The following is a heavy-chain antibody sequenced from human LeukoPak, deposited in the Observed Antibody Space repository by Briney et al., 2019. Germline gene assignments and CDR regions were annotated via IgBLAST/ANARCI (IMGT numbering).Heavy chain of an antibody. V-gene: IGHV3-66*02. Sequence: PGGSLRLSCAASGFTVSSNYISWVRQAPGKGLEWVSVIYSGGSTYYADSVKGRFTISRDNSKNTLYLQMNSLRAEDTAVYYCARAKYSSSWWHFDYWGQGTLVTVSS. CDR3: ARAKYSSSWWHFDY. J-gene: IGHJ4*02. CDR2: IYSGGST. D-gene: IGHD6-13*01. CDR1: GFTVSSNY.